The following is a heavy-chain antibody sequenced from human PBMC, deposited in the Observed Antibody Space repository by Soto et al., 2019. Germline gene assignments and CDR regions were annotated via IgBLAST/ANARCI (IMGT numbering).Heavy chain of an antibody. D-gene: IGHD1-7*01. Sequence: SETLSLTCTVSGGSISSYYWSWIRQPPGKGLEWIGYIYYSGSTNYNPSLKSRVTISVDTSKNQFSLKLSSVTAADTAVYYCARGVTGNTLWFDPWGQGTLVTVPS. J-gene: IGHJ5*02. CDR1: GGSISSYY. CDR3: ARGVTGNTLWFDP. V-gene: IGHV4-59*01. CDR2: IYYSGST.